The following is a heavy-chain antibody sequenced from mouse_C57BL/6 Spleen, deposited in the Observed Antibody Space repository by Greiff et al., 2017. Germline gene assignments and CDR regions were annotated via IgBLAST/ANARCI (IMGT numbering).Heavy chain of an antibody. D-gene: IGHD1-1*01. CDR3: ARGGSLLAFDY. Sequence: VQLQQSGPGLVKPSQSLSLTCSVTGYSITSGYYWNWIRQFPGNKLEWMGYISYDGSNNYNPSLKNRISITRDTSKNQFFLKLNSVTTEDTATYYCARGGSLLAFDYWGQGTTLTVSS. CDR2: ISYDGSN. J-gene: IGHJ2*01. CDR1: GYSITSGYY. V-gene: IGHV3-6*01.